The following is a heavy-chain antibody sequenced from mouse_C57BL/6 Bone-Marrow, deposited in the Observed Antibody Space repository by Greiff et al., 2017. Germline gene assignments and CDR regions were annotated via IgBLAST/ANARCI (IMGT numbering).Heavy chain of an antibody. D-gene: IGHD1-1*01. V-gene: IGHV1-63*01. J-gene: IGHJ2*01. Sequence: QVQLQQSGAEPVRPGTSVKMSCKASGYTFTNYWIGWAKQRPGHGLEWIGDIYPGGGYTNYNEKFKGKATLTADKSSSTAYMQFSRRTSEDSAIYYCARERYYGSYFDYWGQGTTLTVSS. CDR1: GYTFTNYW. CDR2: IYPGGGYT. CDR3: ARERYYGSYFDY.